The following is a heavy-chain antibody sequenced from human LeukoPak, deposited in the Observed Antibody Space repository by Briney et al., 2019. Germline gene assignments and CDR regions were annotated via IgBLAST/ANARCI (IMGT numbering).Heavy chain of an antibody. CDR3: ARGRSYDFCSGYYRSEYFQH. CDR2: MNPNSGNT. V-gene: IGHV1-8*03. CDR1: GYTFTSYD. D-gene: IGHD3-3*01. Sequence: GASVKVSYKASGYTFTSYDINWVRQATGQGLEWMAWMNPNSGNTGYAQKFQGRVTITRNTSISTAYMELSSLRSEDTAVYYCARGRSYDFCSGYYRSEYFQHWGQGTLVTVSS. J-gene: IGHJ1*01.